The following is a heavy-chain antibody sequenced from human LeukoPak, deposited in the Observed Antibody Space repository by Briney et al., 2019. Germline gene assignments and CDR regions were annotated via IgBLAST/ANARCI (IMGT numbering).Heavy chain of an antibody. CDR3: ANCYDFWSGPKPPDY. CDR1: GFTFSSYA. D-gene: IGHD3-3*01. CDR2: ISGSGGST. J-gene: IGHJ4*02. Sequence: PGGSLRLSCAASGFTFSSYAMSWVRQAPGKGLEWVSAISGSGGSTYYADSVKGRFTISRDNSKNTLYLQMNSLRAEDTAVYYCANCYDFWSGPKPPDYWGQGTLVTVSS. V-gene: IGHV3-23*01.